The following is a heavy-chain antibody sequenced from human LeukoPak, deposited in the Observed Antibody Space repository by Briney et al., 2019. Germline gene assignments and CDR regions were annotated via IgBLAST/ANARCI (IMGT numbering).Heavy chain of an antibody. J-gene: IGHJ3*02. V-gene: IGHV4-4*07. CDR2: IYTRGST. CDR1: GASINNYY. CDR3: ARGRYCSADICSGGDAFDI. Sequence: SETLSLTCTVSGASINNYYWSWIRQPAGKGLEWIGRIYTRGSTNYTPSLKSLVTMSVDTSKNQFSLKLSSVTAADTAVYYCARGRYCSADICSGGDAFDIWGQGTMVSVSS. D-gene: IGHD2-15*01.